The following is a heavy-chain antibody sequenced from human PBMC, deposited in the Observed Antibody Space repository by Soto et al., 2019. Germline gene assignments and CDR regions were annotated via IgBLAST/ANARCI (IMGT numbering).Heavy chain of an antibody. D-gene: IGHD3-22*01. CDR2: IIPIFGTA. Sequence: QVQLVQYGAEVKKPGSSVKVSCKASGGTFSSYAISWVRQAPGQGLEWMGGIIPIFGTANYAQKFQGRVTITADESTSTAYMELSSLRSEDTAVYYCARVVMIVVGPPYWYFDLWGRGTLVTVSS. CDR1: GGTFSSYA. V-gene: IGHV1-69*01. J-gene: IGHJ2*01. CDR3: ARVVMIVVGPPYWYFDL.